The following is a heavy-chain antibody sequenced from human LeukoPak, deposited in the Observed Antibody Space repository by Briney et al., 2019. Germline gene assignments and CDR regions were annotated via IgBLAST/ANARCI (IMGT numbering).Heavy chain of an antibody. CDR1: GFTFSSCD. V-gene: IGHV3-48*03. D-gene: IGHD3-10*01. CDR3: ARAGKDSGWLFDL. J-gene: IGHJ2*01. CDR2: ISSSGSTM. Sequence: GGSLRLSRAASGFTFSSCDMNWVRQAPGKGLEWVSYISSSGSTMYQADSVKGRFTISRDNAKNSLYLQMNSLRAEDTAVYYCARAGKDSGWLFDLWGRGTLVTVSS.